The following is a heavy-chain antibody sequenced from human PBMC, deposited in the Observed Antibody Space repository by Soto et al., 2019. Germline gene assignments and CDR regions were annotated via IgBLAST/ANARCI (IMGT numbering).Heavy chain of an antibody. J-gene: IGHJ4*02. CDR1: GFTFTRYS. CDR2: ISSTTNYI. V-gene: IGHV3-21*06. CDR3: ARESEDLTSKFDY. Sequence: PGGSLRLSCAASGFTFTRYSMNWVRQAPGKGLEWVSSISSTTNYIYYGDSMKGRFTISRDNAKNSLYLEMNSLRAEDTAVYYCARESEDLTSKFDYWGQGILVTVSS.